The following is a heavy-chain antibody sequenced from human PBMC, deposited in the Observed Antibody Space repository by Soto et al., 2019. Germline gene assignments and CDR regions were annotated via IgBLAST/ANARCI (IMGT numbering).Heavy chain of an antibody. D-gene: IGHD6-19*01. V-gene: IGHV3-33*01. Sequence: GGSLRLSCAASGFTFSSYCMHWVRQAPGKGLEWVAVIWYDGSNKYYADSVKGRFTISRDNSKNTLYLQMNSLRAEDTAVYYCARELKTGYSSGWYGFDYWGQGTLVTVSS. J-gene: IGHJ4*02. CDR1: GFTFSSYC. CDR3: ARELKTGYSSGWYGFDY. CDR2: IWYDGSNK.